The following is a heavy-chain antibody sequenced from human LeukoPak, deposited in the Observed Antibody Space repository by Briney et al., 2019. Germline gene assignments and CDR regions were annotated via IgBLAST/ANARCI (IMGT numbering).Heavy chain of an antibody. Sequence: SETLSLTCTVSGYSISSGYYWGWIRQPPGKGLEWIGSIYHSGSTYYNPSLKSRVTISVDTSKNQFSLKLSSVTAADTAVYYCARSYHYYDSSGYSMGDTFEIWGQGTMVTVSS. V-gene: IGHV4-38-2*02. CDR1: GYSISSGYY. CDR2: IYHSGST. CDR3: ARSYHYYDSSGYSMGDTFEI. J-gene: IGHJ3*02. D-gene: IGHD3-22*01.